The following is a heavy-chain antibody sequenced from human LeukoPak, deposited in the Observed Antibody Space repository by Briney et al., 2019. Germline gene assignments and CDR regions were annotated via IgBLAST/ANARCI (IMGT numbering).Heavy chain of an antibody. CDR1: GASIRSDTYY. CDR2: MYTTGSA. CDR3: ARHSESYWY. J-gene: IGHJ4*02. D-gene: IGHD2-8*02. V-gene: IGHV4-61*02. Sequence: SETLSLTCTVSGASIRSDTYYWSWIRQPAGKGLEWIGRMYTTGSADYNPSLKSRATISLDTSENQFSLKLSSVTAADTAVYYCARHSESYWYWGQGTVVTVSS.